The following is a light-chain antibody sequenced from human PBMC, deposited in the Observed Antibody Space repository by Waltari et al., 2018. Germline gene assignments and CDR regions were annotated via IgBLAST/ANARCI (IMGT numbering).Light chain of an antibody. J-gene: IGKJ4*01. CDR2: DAS. CDR1: QDISNY. V-gene: IGKV1-33*01. CDR3: QXYHNLPLT. Sequence: DIQMTQSPSSLSASVRDRVTITCQASQDISNYLNWYQQKPGEAPKLLIYDASNLERGPXFXXXXRGSGXXFTLTISSXXPEDVATYYCQXYHNLPLTXGGGTKVQI.